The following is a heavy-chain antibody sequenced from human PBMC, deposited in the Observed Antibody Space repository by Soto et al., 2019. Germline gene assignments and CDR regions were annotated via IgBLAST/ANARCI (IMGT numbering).Heavy chain of an antibody. J-gene: IGHJ4*02. Sequence: DSVKVSCKASGYPFTNYEIHCVRKPTGQGLEWMGWINPNSGGTKYAQKFPASVTMTRDTSMSTGKMELRSLGSDDTAGYDCATIYYYDSSGYYFDYWAQGTLVTVSS. V-gene: IGHV1-2*02. CDR1: GYPFTNYE. CDR3: ATIYYYDSSGYYFDY. CDR2: INPNSGGT. D-gene: IGHD3-22*01.